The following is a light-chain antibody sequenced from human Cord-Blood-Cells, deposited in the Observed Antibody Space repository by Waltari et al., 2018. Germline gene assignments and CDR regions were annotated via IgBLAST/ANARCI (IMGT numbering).Light chain of an antibody. CDR3: CSYAGSSTVL. V-gene: IGLV2-23*01. CDR2: EGS. J-gene: IGLJ2*01. Sequence: QSALTQPASVSGSPGQSITISCTGTSSDVGSYKLVSWYQQHPGKAPKLMIYEGSKRPSGVSNRFSGSKSGNTASLTISGLQAEDEADYYGCSYAGSSTVLFGGGTKLTVL. CDR1: SSDVGSYKL.